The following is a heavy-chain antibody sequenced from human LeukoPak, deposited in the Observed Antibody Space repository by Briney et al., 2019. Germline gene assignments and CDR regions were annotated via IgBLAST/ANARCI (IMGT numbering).Heavy chain of an antibody. D-gene: IGHD2-15*01. CDR2: IDPSDSYT. V-gene: IGHV5-10-1*01. CDR1: GYSFTSYW. J-gene: IGHJ5*02. Sequence: GESLRISCKGSGYSFTSYWISWVRQMPGKGLEWMGRIDPSDSYTNYSPSFRGHVTISADKSISTAYLQWSSLKASDTAMYYCARLGYCSGGSCYSAAWFDPWGQGTLVTVSS. CDR3: ARLGYCSGGSCYSAAWFDP.